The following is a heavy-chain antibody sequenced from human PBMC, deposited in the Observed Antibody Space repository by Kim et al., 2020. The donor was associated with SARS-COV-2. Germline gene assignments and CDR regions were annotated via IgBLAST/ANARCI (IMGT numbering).Heavy chain of an antibody. J-gene: IGHJ6*02. Sequence: GGSLRLSCAASGFTFSSYGMHWVRQAPGKGLEWVAVIWYDGSNKYYADSVKGRFTISRDNSKNTLYLQMNSLRAEDTAVYYCARGGPHSRANQDYYYYYGMDVWGQGTTVTVSS. CDR1: GFTFSSYG. CDR3: ARGGPHSRANQDYYYYYGMDV. CDR2: IWYDGSNK. D-gene: IGHD6-13*01. V-gene: IGHV3-33*01.